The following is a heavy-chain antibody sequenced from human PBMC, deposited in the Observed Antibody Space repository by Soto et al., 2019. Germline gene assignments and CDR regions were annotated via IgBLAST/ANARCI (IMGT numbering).Heavy chain of an antibody. J-gene: IGHJ3*02. CDR3: ARDQADLDAFDI. CDR2: IYSGGST. D-gene: IGHD3-3*01. CDR1: GFTVSSNY. V-gene: IGHV3-66*01. Sequence: GGSLRLSCAASGFTVSSNYMSWVRQAPGKGLEWVSVIYSGGSTYYADSVKGRFTISRDNSKNTLYLQMNSLRAEDTAVYYCARDQADLDAFDIWGQGTMVTVSS.